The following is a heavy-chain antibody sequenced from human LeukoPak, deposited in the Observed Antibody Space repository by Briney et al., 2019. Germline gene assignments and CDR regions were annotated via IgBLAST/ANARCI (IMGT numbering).Heavy chain of an antibody. V-gene: IGHV3-48*01. Sequence: GGSLRLSCAASGFSFSSYSMNWARQSPGKGLEWDSYISSSSSTISYADSVEGRFTISRDNAKNSLYLQMNSLRAEDTAVYYCARVDVGGWFPDYWGQGTLVTVSS. D-gene: IGHD6-19*01. CDR2: ISSSSSTI. CDR3: ARVDVGGWFPDY. CDR1: GFSFSSYS. J-gene: IGHJ4*02.